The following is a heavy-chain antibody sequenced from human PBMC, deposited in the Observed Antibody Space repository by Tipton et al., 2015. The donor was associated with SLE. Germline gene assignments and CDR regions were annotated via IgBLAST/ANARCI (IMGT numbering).Heavy chain of an antibody. J-gene: IGHJ4*02. D-gene: IGHD4-17*01. CDR1: GFTFSSYI. CDR3: VKESSYGYFEE. CDR2: ISGSGVNA. V-gene: IGHV3-23*01. Sequence: SLRLSCAASGFTFSSYIMSWVRQAPGEGLEWVSSISGSGVNAHYADSVKGQFTVSRDNSKSMVYLQLRSLRAEDTAMYYCVKESSYGYFEEWGQGTLVTVSS.